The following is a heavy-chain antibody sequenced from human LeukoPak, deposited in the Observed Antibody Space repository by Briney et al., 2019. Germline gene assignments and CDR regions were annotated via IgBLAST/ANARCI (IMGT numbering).Heavy chain of an antibody. J-gene: IGHJ4*02. V-gene: IGHV4-4*07. CDR1: GGSISSCY. Sequence: SETLSLTCTVSGGSISSCYWSWIRQPAGKGLEWIGRIYTSGSTNYNPSLKSRVTMSVDTSKNQFSLKLSSVTAADTAVYYCARRHVEYSSSSDPYYFDYWGQGTLVTVSS. CDR3: ARRHVEYSSSSDPYYFDY. CDR2: IYTSGST. D-gene: IGHD6-6*01.